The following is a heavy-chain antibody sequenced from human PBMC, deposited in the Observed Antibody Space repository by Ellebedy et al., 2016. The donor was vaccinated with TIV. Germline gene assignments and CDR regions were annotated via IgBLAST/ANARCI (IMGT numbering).Heavy chain of an antibody. CDR3: ARDSRYSSSWYGFFFDS. J-gene: IGHJ4*02. CDR1: GFTFRGYW. CDR2: IKRDGSEK. Sequence: PGGSLRLSCVASGFTFRGYWMSWVRQAPGKGLQWVASIKRDGSEKDYVESVKGRFTISRDNAKDSLYLQMNSLRDEDTAVYYCARDSRYSSSWYGFFFDSWGQGALVTVSS. V-gene: IGHV3-7*03. D-gene: IGHD6-13*01.